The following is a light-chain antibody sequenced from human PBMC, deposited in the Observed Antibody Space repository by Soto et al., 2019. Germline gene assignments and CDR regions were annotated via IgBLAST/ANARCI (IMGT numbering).Light chain of an antibody. CDR2: SAS. CDR1: QFVGTS. J-gene: IGKJ2*01. V-gene: IGKV3-15*01. Sequence: ETVMTQFPATLSVSPGERATLSCRASQFVGTSLSWYQQKPGQAPRLLIYSASTRATGVPARFSGSGSGTEFTLTISGLQSEDSAVYYCQQHNNWPPNTFGQGTKLDIK. CDR3: QQHNNWPPNT.